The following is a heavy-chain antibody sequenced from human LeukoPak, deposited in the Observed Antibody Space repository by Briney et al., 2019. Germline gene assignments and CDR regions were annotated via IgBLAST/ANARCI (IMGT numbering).Heavy chain of an antibody. CDR3: ARVAIDYGDYGDY. Sequence: SETLSLTCTVSGASISSYYWSWIRQPPGKGLEWIGYIYYSGSTYYNPSLKSRVTISVDTSKNQFSLKLSSVTAADTAVYYCARVAIDYGDYGDYWGQGTLVTVSS. CDR2: IYYSGST. CDR1: GASISSYY. D-gene: IGHD4-17*01. V-gene: IGHV4-59*06. J-gene: IGHJ4*02.